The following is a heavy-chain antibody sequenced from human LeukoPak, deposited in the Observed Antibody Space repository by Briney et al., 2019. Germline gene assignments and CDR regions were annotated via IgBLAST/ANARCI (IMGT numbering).Heavy chain of an antibody. CDR3: ARDLARGYSYGYNAFDI. J-gene: IGHJ3*02. D-gene: IGHD5-18*01. V-gene: IGHV1-18*01. CDR1: GYNFNTYG. CDR2: ITAANGNT. Sequence: ASVKVSCEASGYNFNTYGIGWVRQAPRQGLEWMGWITAANGNTNYAQKVQGRVTMTTDTSTSTAYMELRSLRSDDTAVYFCARDLARGYSYGYNAFDIWGQGTMVTVSS.